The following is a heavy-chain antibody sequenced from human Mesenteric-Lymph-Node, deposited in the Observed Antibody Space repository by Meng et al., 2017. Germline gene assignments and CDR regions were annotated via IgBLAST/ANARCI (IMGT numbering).Heavy chain of an antibody. CDR1: GFTFSSYA. CDR2: ISGSGGST. CDR3: ARDDLDYGDFNYYYYYGMDV. V-gene: IGHV3-23*01. Sequence: GESLKISCAASGFTFSSYAMSWVRQAPGKGLEWVSAISGSGGSTYYADSVKGRFTISRDNSKNTLYLQMNSLRAEDTAVYYCARDDLDYGDFNYYYYYGMDVWGQGTTVTVSS. D-gene: IGHD4-17*01. J-gene: IGHJ6*02.